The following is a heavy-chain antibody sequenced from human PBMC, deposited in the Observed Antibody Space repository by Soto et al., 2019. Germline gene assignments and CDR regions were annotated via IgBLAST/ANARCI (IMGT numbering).Heavy chain of an antibody. CDR1: GFSFSSFA. Sequence: EVQLLESGGGFIHPGGSLRLSCAASGFSFSSFAMNWVRQAPGKGLEWVSIISGSADSTFYADSVKGRFTISRDNSKSTPALKINSLRAGNTAVYYCAKTRGAMIDAVAVYGMDAGGKGTTVTVSS. D-gene: IGHD3-22*01. V-gene: IGHV3-23*01. CDR2: ISGSADST. J-gene: IGHJ6*04. CDR3: AKTRGAMIDAVAVYGMDA.